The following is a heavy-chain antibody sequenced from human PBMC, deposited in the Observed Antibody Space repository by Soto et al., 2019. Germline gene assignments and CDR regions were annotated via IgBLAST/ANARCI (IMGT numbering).Heavy chain of an antibody. D-gene: IGHD3-3*01. CDR3: ASIFVRYDFWSGPKTYYGMDV. CDR1: GGSISSSSYY. J-gene: IGHJ6*01. Sequence: QLQLQESGPGLAKPSETLSLTCTVSGGSISSSSYYWGWIRQPPGKGLEWIGSIYYSGSTYYNPSLKSRVTISVDTSKNQFSLKLSSVTAADTAVYYCASIFVRYDFWSGPKTYYGMDVW. CDR2: IYYSGST. V-gene: IGHV4-39*01.